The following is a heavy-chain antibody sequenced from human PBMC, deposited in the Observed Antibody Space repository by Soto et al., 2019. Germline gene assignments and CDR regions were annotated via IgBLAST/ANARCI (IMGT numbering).Heavy chain of an antibody. D-gene: IGHD3-3*01. J-gene: IGHJ5*02. V-gene: IGHV1-18*04. Sequence: LLLQSGAELKKPGASVKISCKASGYSFSTYDISWLRQAPGQGPEWMGRISPKNGNTNYAQNFQDRVTMTADTSSSTAHMELRGLRSDDTAKYYCATSYDSGFDPWGQGTLVTVSS. CDR2: ISPKNGNT. CDR1: GYSFSTYD. CDR3: ATSYDSGFDP.